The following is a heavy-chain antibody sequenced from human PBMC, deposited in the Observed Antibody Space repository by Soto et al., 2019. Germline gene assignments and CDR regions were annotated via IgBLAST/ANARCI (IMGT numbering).Heavy chain of an antibody. CDR1: GFTFSSYS. V-gene: IGHV3-48*01. Sequence: EVQLVESGGGLVQPGGSLRLSCAASGFTFSSYSMNWVRQAPGKGLEWVSYINSSSSTIYYADTVKGRFTISRDDAKKPLYLQMNSLKAEDTAVYYCAREEYDCCYVYYIYSYYMAVWGKGTTVTVSS. CDR2: INSSSSTI. CDR3: AREEYDCCYVYYIYSYYMAV. D-gene: IGHD3-3*01. J-gene: IGHJ6*03.